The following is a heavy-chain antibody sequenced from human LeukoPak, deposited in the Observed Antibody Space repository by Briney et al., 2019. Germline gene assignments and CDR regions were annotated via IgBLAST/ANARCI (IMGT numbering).Heavy chain of an antibody. Sequence: EGSLRLSCAASGFTFSSYAMSWVRQAPGKGLEWVSAISGSGGSTYYADSVKGRFTISRDNSKNTLYLQMNSLRAEDTAVYYCAKDVGYCSSTSCYSDPWGQGTLVTVSS. CDR3: AKDVGYCSSTSCYSDP. J-gene: IGHJ5*02. D-gene: IGHD2-2*02. CDR2: ISGSGGST. CDR1: GFTFSSYA. V-gene: IGHV3-23*01.